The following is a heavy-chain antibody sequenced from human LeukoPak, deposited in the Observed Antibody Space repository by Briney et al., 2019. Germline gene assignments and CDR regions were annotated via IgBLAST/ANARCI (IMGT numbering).Heavy chain of an antibody. J-gene: IGHJ2*01. CDR3: ARASSDYGDYQWYFDL. D-gene: IGHD4-17*01. CDR1: GGSISSYY. Sequence: SETLSLTCTVSGGSISSYYWSWIRQPPGKGLEWIGYIYYSGSTYYNPSLKSRVTISVDTSKNQFSLKLSSVTAADTAVYYCARASSDYGDYQWYFDLWGRGTLVTVSS. V-gene: IGHV4-59*08. CDR2: IYYSGST.